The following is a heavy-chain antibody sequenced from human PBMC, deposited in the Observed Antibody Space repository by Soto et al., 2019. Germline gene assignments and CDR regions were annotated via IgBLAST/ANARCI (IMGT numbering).Heavy chain of an antibody. D-gene: IGHD3-10*01. J-gene: IGHJ4*02. CDR1: GFTVSSNY. Sequence: EVQLVESGGGLVQPGGSLRLSCAASGFTVSSNYMSWVRQAPGKGLEWVSVIYSGGSTYYADSVKGRFTISRDNSKNTLSLQMNSLRPEYTAVYYWAREYLFREEPYWGQGPLVTVSS. CDR2: IYSGGST. CDR3: AREYLFREEPY. V-gene: IGHV3-53*04.